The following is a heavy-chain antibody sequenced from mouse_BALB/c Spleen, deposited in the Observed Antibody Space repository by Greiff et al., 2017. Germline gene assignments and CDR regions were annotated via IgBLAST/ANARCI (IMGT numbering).Heavy chain of an antibody. CDR1: GYTFTSYW. Sequence: QVHVKQSGAELAKPGASVKMSCKASGYTFTSYWMHWVKQRPGQGLEWIGYINPSTGYTEYNQKFKDKATLTADKSSSTAYMQLSSLTSEDSAVYYCARSGGPPPWFAYWGQGTLVTVSA. CDR3: ARSGGPPPWFAY. CDR2: INPSTGYT. V-gene: IGHV1-7*01. J-gene: IGHJ3*01. D-gene: IGHD3-1*01.